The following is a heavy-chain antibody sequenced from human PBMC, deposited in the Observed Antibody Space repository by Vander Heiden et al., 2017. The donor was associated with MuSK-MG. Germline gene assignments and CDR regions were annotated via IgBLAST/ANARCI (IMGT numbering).Heavy chain of an antibody. CDR1: GLTFSGSA. J-gene: IGHJ4*02. D-gene: IGHD3-10*01. V-gene: IGHV3-73*02. CDR2: IGSKANTYAT. CDR3: TRQVDREYYFGPAYDY. Sequence: EVQLVESGGGLVQPGGSLKLSCAASGLTFSGSAIHWVRLASGKGLEWVGRIGSKANTYATAHAASVKGRFTISRDDSKNTAYLQMNSLKPEDTAVYYCTRQVDREYYFGPAYDYWGQGTLVTVSS.